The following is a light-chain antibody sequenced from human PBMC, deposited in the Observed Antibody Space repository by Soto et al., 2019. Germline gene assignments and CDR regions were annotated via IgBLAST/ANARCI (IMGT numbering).Light chain of an antibody. CDR3: CSYAGHSTYV. Sequence: QSSLTQPASVSGSPGQSITISCTGVSNDAGGYYLVSLYQQHPGQSPKLIISEDTKRPSGVSSRFSGSTSDNTPSLTISGLQAADEADYYCCSYAGHSTYVFAGGTKVTVL. J-gene: IGLJ1*01. CDR1: SNDAGGYYL. CDR2: EDT. V-gene: IGLV2-23*01.